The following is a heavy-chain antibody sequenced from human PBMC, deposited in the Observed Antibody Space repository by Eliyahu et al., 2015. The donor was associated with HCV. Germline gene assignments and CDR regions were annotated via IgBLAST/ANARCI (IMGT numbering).Heavy chain of an antibody. CDR1: GFSFDNXV. Sequence: EVQLVESGGGLVQPGXSLXLSCAASGFSFDNXVMHXVRQAXGKGLEWVSGIGWNSHXIGYADSVKGRFTISRDNAKNSLYLEMNSLTVDDTVLYYCAKEYGTSGYGAFDLWGQGTMVTVSS. D-gene: IGHD3-9*01. J-gene: IGHJ3*01. CDR3: AKEYGTSGYGAFDL. CDR2: IGWNSHXI. V-gene: IGHV3-9*01.